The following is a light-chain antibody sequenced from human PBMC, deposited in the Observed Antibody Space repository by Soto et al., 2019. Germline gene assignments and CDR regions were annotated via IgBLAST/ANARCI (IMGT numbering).Light chain of an antibody. Sequence: QSALTRPRSVSGSPGQSVTISCTGTSSDVGGYNYVSWYQQHPGKAPKLMIYDVSKRPSGVPDRFSGSKSGNTASLIISGLQAEDEADYDCCSYAGSYTLVFGGGTQLTVL. V-gene: IGLV2-11*01. J-gene: IGLJ2*01. CDR1: SSDVGGYNY. CDR2: DVS. CDR3: CSYAGSYTLV.